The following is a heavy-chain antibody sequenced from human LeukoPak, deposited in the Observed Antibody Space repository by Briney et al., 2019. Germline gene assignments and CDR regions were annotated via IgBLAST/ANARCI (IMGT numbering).Heavy chain of an antibody. Sequence: GGSLRLSCAASGFTSSSYAMHWVRQAPGKGQEWVAVISYDGSNKYYADSVKGRFTISRDNSKNTLYLQMNSLRAEDTAVYYCARDQVLRCILTGYPLNYYYGMDVWGKGTTVTVSS. CDR3: ARDQVLRCILTGYPLNYYYGMDV. CDR2: ISYDGSNK. D-gene: IGHD3-9*01. V-gene: IGHV3-30*04. J-gene: IGHJ6*04. CDR1: GFTSSSYA.